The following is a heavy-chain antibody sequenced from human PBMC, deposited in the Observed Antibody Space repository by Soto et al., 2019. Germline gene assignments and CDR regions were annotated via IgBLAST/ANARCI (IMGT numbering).Heavy chain of an antibody. CDR2: INPDSGGT. Sequence: ASVKVSCKASGYTFTGYYIHWVRQAPGQGLEWIRWINPDSGGTNYAQQFQGWVTMTRDTSISSAYMELSRLRADDTAVYYCARGRRDYSGYYGYYFDYWGQGTLVTVSS. D-gene: IGHD3-22*01. J-gene: IGHJ4*02. CDR3: ARGRRDYSGYYGYYFDY. V-gene: IGHV1-2*04. CDR1: GYTFTGYY.